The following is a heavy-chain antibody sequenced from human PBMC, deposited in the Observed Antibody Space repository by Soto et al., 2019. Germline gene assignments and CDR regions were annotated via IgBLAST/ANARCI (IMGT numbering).Heavy chain of an antibody. D-gene: IGHD3-16*01. CDR1: GFTFSSYA. J-gene: IGHJ4*02. CDR3: AKLRGGGLGDAVEN. Sequence: EVQLLESGGGLVQPGGSLRLSCAASGFTFSSYAMSWVRQTPGKGLEWLSVISGGGNNTYYAGSVKGRFTVSRGNSENTLYLQMNSLRVDDTAVYYCAKLRGGGLGDAVENWGQGITVTVSS. V-gene: IGHV3-23*01. CDR2: ISGGGNNT.